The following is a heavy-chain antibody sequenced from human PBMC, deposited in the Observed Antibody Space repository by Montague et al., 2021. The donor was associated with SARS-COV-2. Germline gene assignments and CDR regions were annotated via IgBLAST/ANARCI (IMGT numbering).Heavy chain of an antibody. V-gene: IGHV3-23*01. Sequence: SLRFSCAASGFTFRSYAMSWVRQAPGKVLEWVSAISGGGGTTYYADSVKGRFTISRDNSKNTLYLQMNSLRAEDTAVYYCAKIWVISGGDYWGQGTLVTVSS. CDR2: ISGGGGTT. CDR3: AKIWVISGGDY. D-gene: IGHD3-22*01. CDR1: GFTFRSYA. J-gene: IGHJ4*02.